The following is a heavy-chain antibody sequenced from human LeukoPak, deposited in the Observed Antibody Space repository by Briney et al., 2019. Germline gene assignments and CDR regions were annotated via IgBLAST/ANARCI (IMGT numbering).Heavy chain of an antibody. J-gene: IGHJ5*02. D-gene: IGHD3-3*01. CDR1: GFSLSTSGVG. CDR2: IYWNDDK. V-gene: IGHV2-5*01. CDR3: AHRPVLRFLEWSRTWFDP. Sequence: SGPTLVNPTQTLTLTCTFSGFSLSTSGVGVGWIRQPPGKALEWLALIYWNDDKRYSPSLKSRLTITKDTSKNQVVLTMTNMDPVDTATYYCAHRPVLRFLEWSRTWFDPWGQGTLVTVSS.